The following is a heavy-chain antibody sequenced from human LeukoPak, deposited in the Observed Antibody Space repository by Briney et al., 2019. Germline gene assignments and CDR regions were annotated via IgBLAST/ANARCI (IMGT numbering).Heavy chain of an antibody. CDR1: GFIFDDYA. CDR2: ITEDGAGT. J-gene: IGHJ6*02. V-gene: IGHV3-43*02. D-gene: IGHD5-24*01. Sequence: PGGSLRLSCAASGFIFDDYAMRWVRQAPEKGLEWVSLITEDGAGTYYEDSVRGRFTISRDNNINSLYLIMNSLRTEDTDLYYCTKGRMATVAGAKYAMDVWGQGTTVTVSS. CDR3: TKGRMATVAGAKYAMDV.